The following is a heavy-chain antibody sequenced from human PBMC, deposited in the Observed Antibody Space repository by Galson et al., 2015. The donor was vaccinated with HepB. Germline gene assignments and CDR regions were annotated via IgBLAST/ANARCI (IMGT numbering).Heavy chain of an antibody. D-gene: IGHD2-8*01. CDR2: IKSKTDGGTT. V-gene: IGHV3-15*01. Sequence: SLRLSCAASGFTFSNAWMSWVRQAPGKGLEWVGRIKSKTDGGTTDYAAPVKGRFTISRDDSKNTLYLQMNSLKTEDTAVYYCTTGLGYCTNGVCYGSFAYYYGMDVWGQGTTVTVSS. CDR1: GFTFSNAW. CDR3: TTGLGYCTNGVCYGSFAYYYGMDV. J-gene: IGHJ6*02.